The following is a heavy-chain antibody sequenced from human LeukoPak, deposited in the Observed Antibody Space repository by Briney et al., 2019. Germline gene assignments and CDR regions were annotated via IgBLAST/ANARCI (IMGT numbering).Heavy chain of an antibody. V-gene: IGHV3-21*01. CDR1: GFTFSSYI. Sequence: GPLSPSCAASGFTFSSYIMNWVRQAPGKGLEWVSSISSSSSYIYYADSVNGRFTISRDNAKNSLYLQMNSLRADHTAVYYCARVAGTPNSSGWYIYYFDYWGQGTLVTVSS. D-gene: IGHD6-19*01. J-gene: IGHJ4*02. CDR3: ARVAGTPNSSGWYIYYFDY. CDR2: ISSSSSYI.